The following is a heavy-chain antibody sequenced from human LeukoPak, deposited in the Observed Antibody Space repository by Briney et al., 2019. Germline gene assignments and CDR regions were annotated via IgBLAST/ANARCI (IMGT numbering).Heavy chain of an antibody. CDR1: GGSISSSGYY. D-gene: IGHD1-26*01. V-gene: IGHV4-39*01. J-gene: IGHJ5*02. CDR3: ARLEYSGSYYGLSWFDP. CDR2: TYYSGST. Sequence: SETLSLTCTVSGGSISSSGYYWGWIRQPPGKGLEWIASTYYSGSTYYNPSLKSRVTISVDTSKNQLSLKLSSLTAADTAVYYCARLEYSGSYYGLSWFDPWGQGTLVTVSS.